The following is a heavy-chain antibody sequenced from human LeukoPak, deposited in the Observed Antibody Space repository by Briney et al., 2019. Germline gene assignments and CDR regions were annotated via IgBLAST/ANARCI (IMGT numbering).Heavy chain of an antibody. Sequence: ASVKVSCKASGYTFTSYYMHWVRQAPGQGPEWMGWINPNSGGTNYAQKFQGRVTMTRDTSISTAYMELSRLRSDDTAVYYCARDQGSVFYYDSSGYSGPNYYYYYMDVWGKGTTVTISS. D-gene: IGHD3-22*01. J-gene: IGHJ6*03. CDR3: ARDQGSVFYYDSSGYSGPNYYYYYMDV. V-gene: IGHV1-2*02. CDR1: GYTFTSYY. CDR2: INPNSGGT.